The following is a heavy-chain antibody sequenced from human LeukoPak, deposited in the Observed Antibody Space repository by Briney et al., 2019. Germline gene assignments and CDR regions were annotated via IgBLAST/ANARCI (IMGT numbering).Heavy chain of an antibody. J-gene: IGHJ4*02. Sequence: SETLSLTCAVSGGSISSGGYSWSWIRQPPGKGLEWIGYIYHSGSTYYNPSLKSRVTISVDRSKNQFSLKLSSVTAADTAVYYCARASPGYCSSTGCYAFDYWGQGTLVTVSS. CDR3: ARASPGYCSSTGCYAFDY. D-gene: IGHD2-2*01. V-gene: IGHV4-30-2*01. CDR1: GGSISSGGYS. CDR2: IYHSGST.